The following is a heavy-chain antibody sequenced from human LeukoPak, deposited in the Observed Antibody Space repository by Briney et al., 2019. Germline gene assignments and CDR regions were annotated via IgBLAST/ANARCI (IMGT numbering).Heavy chain of an antibody. D-gene: IGHD1-7*01. Sequence: GGSLRLSCAVSGLIFSDQYMDWVRQAPGKGLEWVGRTQNEANSYTMDYAASVRGRFTISRDDSKNSLSLQMNSLKTEDTAVYYCVRRNYVAFDIRGQGTMVIVSS. J-gene: IGHJ3*02. CDR3: VRRNYVAFDI. CDR1: GLIFSDQY. V-gene: IGHV3-72*01. CDR2: TQNEANSYTM.